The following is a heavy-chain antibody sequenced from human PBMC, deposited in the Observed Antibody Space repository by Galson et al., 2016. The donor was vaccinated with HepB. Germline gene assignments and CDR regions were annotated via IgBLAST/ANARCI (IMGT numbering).Heavy chain of an antibody. CDR2: INPSGGST. CDR1: GYTFTSYY. CDR3: VRGMVRGGSITFFDY. D-gene: IGHD3-10*01. Sequence: SVKVSCKASGYTFTSYYIQWMRQAPGQGLEWMGIINPSGGSTNYAQNLQGRVTVTRDKSTNTVYMELSSLKSEDTAVYYCVRGMVRGGSITFFDYWGQGTLVTVSS. V-gene: IGHV1-46*03. J-gene: IGHJ4*02.